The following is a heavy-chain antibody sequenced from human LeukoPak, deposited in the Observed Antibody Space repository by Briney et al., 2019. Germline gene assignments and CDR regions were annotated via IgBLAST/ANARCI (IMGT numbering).Heavy chain of an antibody. D-gene: IGHD3-16*01. CDR1: GGSISSYY. Sequence: SETLSLTCTVSGGSISSYYWSWIRQPPGKGLEWIGYIYYSGSTNYNPSLKSRVTISVDTSKNQFSLKLSSVTAADTAVYYCARGREGGLDCWGQGTLVTVSS. CDR3: ARGREGGLDC. CDR2: IYYSGST. J-gene: IGHJ4*02. V-gene: IGHV4-59*01.